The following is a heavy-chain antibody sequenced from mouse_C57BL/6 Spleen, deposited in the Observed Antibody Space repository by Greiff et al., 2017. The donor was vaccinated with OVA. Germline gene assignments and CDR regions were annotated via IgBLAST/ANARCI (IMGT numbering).Heavy chain of an antibody. Sequence: QVQLQQPGAELVKPGASVKMSCKASGYTFTSYWITWVKQRPGQGLEWIGDIYPGSGSTNYNEKFKSKATLTVDTSSSTAYRQLSSLTSEDSAVYYCARNHYDYEVGAMDYWGQGTSVTVSS. V-gene: IGHV1-55*01. J-gene: IGHJ4*01. CDR1: GYTFTSYW. D-gene: IGHD2-4*01. CDR2: IYPGSGST. CDR3: ARNHYDYEVGAMDY.